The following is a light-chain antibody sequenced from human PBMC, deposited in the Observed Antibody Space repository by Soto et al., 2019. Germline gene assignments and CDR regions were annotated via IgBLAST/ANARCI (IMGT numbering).Light chain of an antibody. Sequence: QLVLTQPPSVSGAPGQRVTISCTGSSSNIGAGYDVHWYQQLPGTAPKLLIYGSSNRPSGVPDRFSGSKSGTSASLAITGLQAEDEADYYCQSYDSSLSGVVFGGGTKVTVL. CDR2: GSS. J-gene: IGLJ2*01. CDR1: SSNIGAGYD. CDR3: QSYDSSLSGVV. V-gene: IGLV1-40*01.